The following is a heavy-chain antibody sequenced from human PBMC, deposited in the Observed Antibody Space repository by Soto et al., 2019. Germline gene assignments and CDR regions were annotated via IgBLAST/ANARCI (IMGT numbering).Heavy chain of an antibody. V-gene: IGHV3-49*04. CDR1: GFTFGDYA. D-gene: IGHD3-9*01. Sequence: GALRLSCTASGFTFGDYAMSWVRQAPGKGLEWVGFIRSKAYGGTTEYAASVKGRFTISRDDSKSIAYLQMNSLKTEDTAVYYCTRSDDILTGYYYYGMDVWGQGTTVTVSS. CDR2: IRSKAYGGTT. CDR3: TRSDDILTGYYYYGMDV. J-gene: IGHJ6*02.